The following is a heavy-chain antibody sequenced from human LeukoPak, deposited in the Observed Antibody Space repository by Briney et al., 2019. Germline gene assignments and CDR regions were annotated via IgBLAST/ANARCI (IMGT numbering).Heavy chain of an antibody. CDR1: GFTFSSYD. J-gene: IGHJ3*02. Sequence: GGSLRLSCAASGFTFSSYDMHWVRQATGKGLEWVSAIGTAGDTYYPGSVKGRFTISRENAKNSLYLQMNSLRAGDTAVYYCARGSSQQNGAFDIWGQGTMVTVSS. V-gene: IGHV3-13*01. CDR2: IGTAGDT. CDR3: ARGSSQQNGAFDI. D-gene: IGHD6-13*01.